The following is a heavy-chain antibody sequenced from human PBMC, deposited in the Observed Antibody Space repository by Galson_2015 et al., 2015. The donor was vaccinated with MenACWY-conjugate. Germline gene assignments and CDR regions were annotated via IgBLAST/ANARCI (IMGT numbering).Heavy chain of an antibody. J-gene: IGHJ3*02. V-gene: IGHV4-39*01. CDR2: IHYSGGT. D-gene: IGHD2-15*01. CDR1: GGSISSSDHY. Sequence: ETLSLTCTVSGGSISSSDHYCAWIRQPPGKGLEWIGNIHYSGGTYYNPSLTSRLTTSVDTSKNQSSLKLSTVTAADTAVYYCARRRPRDMGGGFDIWGQGTLVPVSS. CDR3: ARRRPRDMGGGFDI.